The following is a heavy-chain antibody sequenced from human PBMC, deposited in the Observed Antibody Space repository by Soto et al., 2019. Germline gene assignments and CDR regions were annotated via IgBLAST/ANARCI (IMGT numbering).Heavy chain of an antibody. V-gene: IGHV1-18*01. D-gene: IGHD2-15*01. CDR3: ARDRLYCSGGSCYPYFDY. Sequence: AASVKVSCKASGYTFTSYGISWVRQAPGQGLEWMGWISAYNGNTNYAQKLQGRVTMTTDTSTSTAYMELRSLRSDDTAVYYCARDRLYCSGGSCYPYFDYWGQGTLVTVSS. J-gene: IGHJ4*02. CDR2: ISAYNGNT. CDR1: GYTFTSYG.